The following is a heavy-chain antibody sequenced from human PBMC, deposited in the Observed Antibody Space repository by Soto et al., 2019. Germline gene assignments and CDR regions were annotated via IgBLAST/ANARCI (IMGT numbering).Heavy chain of an antibody. Sequence: SETLSLTCTVSDGSISPYYWGWIRQPPGKGLEWIGYIYYGGTTMYSPSLKSRVTISLNTSENQFSLKLSSVTAADTAVYYCARLGRYYQAFDSWGQGTLVTVSS. CDR3: ARLGRYYQAFDS. CDR2: IYYGGTT. D-gene: IGHD3-22*01. V-gene: IGHV4-59*08. J-gene: IGHJ4*02. CDR1: DGSISPYY.